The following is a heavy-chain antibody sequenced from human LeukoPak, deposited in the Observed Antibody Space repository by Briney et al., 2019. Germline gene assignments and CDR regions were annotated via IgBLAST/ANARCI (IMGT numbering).Heavy chain of an antibody. J-gene: IGHJ4*02. CDR2: ISTSSSYK. Sequence: GGSLRLSCAASGFTFSNYNINWVRQAPGKGLEWVSSISTSSSYKYYADSVKGRFTISRDNAKDSLYLQMNSLRAEDTAVYYRARGRYDVLAGYQPPYFDYWGQGTLVTVSS. V-gene: IGHV3-21*01. D-gene: IGHD3-9*01. CDR1: GFTFSNYN. CDR3: ARGRYDVLAGYQPPYFDY.